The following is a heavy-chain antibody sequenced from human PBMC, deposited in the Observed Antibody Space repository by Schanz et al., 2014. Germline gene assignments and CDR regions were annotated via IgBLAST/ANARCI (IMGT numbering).Heavy chain of an antibody. J-gene: IGHJ4*02. Sequence: QVQLVESGGGVVQPGRSLRLSCAASGLTFSSYGMHWVRQAPGRGLEWVAVVWHDGINRYYADSVKGRVTISRDNSRNTLFLQMRNLRADDTALYYCAKGKSEVRGIILDYWGQGTMVVVSS. D-gene: IGHD3-10*01. CDR3: AKGKSEVRGIILDY. CDR2: VWHDGINR. V-gene: IGHV3-33*06. CDR1: GLTFSSYG.